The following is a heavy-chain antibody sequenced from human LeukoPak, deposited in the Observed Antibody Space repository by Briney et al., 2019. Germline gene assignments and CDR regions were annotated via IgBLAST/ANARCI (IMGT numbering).Heavy chain of an antibody. V-gene: IGHV4-61*02. Sequence: SQTLSLTCTVSGGSISSGSYYWSWIRQPAGKGLEWIGRIYTSGSTNYNPSLKSRVTISVDTSKNQFSLKLSSVTAADTAVYYCARGYCSGGSCYLGALWHPSNWFDPWGQGTLVTVSS. CDR3: ARGYCSGGSCYLGALWHPSNWFDP. CDR1: GGSISSGSYY. J-gene: IGHJ5*02. CDR2: IYTSGST. D-gene: IGHD2-15*01.